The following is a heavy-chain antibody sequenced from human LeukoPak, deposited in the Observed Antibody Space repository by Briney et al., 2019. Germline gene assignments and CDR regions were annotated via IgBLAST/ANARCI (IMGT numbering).Heavy chain of an antibody. CDR1: GFTFSSYE. V-gene: IGHV3-48*03. CDR2: ISSSGSTM. CDR3: ARAPPGLMGLDY. Sequence: GGSLRLSCAASGFTFSSYEMNWVRQAPGKGLEWVSYISSSGSTMYYADSVKGRFTISRGNGKNSQYLQMNSLRAEDTAVYFCARAPPGLMGLDYWGQGTLVTVSS. D-gene: IGHD2-8*01. J-gene: IGHJ4*02.